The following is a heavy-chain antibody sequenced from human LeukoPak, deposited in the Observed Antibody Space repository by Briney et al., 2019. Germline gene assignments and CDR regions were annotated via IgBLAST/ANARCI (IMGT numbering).Heavy chain of an antibody. CDR2: IYYSGST. CDR3: VVFGVVIAGYFDY. J-gene: IGHJ4*02. V-gene: IGHV4-39*07. Sequence: NPSETLSLTCTVSGGSISSSSYYWGWIRQPPGKGLGWIGSIYYSGSTYYNPSLKSRVTISVDTSKNQFSLKLSSVTAADTAVYYCVVFGVVIAGYFDYWGQGTLVTVSS. D-gene: IGHD3-3*01. CDR1: GGSISSSSYY.